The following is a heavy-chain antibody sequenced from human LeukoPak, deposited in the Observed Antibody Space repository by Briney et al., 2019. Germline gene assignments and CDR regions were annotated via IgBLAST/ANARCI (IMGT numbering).Heavy chain of an antibody. CDR3: ARGIGTYYDSSGYSC. CDR2: IYTSGSN. D-gene: IGHD3-22*01. V-gene: IGHV4-4*07. J-gene: IGHJ4*02. Sequence: SETLSLTCTVSGGSISSYYWSWIRQPAGKGLEWIGRIYTSGSNNYNPSLKSRVTMSVATSKNQFSLKLSSVTAADTAVYYCARGIGTYYDSSGYSCWGQGTLVTVSS. CDR1: GGSISSYY.